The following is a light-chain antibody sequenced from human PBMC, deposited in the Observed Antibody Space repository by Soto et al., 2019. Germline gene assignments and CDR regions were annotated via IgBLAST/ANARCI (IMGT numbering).Light chain of an antibody. Sequence: SVLTQPASESGSLGQAMTISCTGTSCEVDGYNYVSWYQQHPGKTPKLMIYDVSNRPSGVSIRFSGSKSGNTASLTISGLQAEDEADYYCSSYTSSSTPYVFGTGTKVTVL. V-gene: IGLV2-14*01. CDR1: SCEVDGYNY. CDR3: SSYTSSSTPYV. J-gene: IGLJ1*01. CDR2: DVS.